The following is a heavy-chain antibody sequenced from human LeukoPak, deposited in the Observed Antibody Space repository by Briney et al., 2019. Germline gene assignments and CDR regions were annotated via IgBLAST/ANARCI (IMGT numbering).Heavy chain of an antibody. CDR2: IRSKAYGGTT. CDR3: TRVRSGSPTFDY. J-gene: IGHJ4*02. CDR1: GFTFGDYA. Sequence: PGGSLRLSCTASGFTFGDYAMSWVRQAPGKGLEWVGFIRSKAYGGTTEYAASVKGRFTTSRDDSKNIAYLQMDSLKTEDTVVYYCTRVRSGSPTFDYWGQGTLVTVSS. V-gene: IGHV3-49*04. D-gene: IGHD6-19*01.